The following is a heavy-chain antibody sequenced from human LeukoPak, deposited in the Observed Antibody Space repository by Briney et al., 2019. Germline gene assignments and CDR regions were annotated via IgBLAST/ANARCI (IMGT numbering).Heavy chain of an antibody. Sequence: GGSLRLSCAASGFTFSSYWMSWVRQAPGKGLEWVANIKQDGSEKYYVDSVKGRFTISRDNAKNSLYLQMDSLRAEDTAVYYCAKGRMSRPYYFDYWGQGILVTVSS. J-gene: IGHJ4*02. CDR3: AKGRMSRPYYFDY. CDR1: GFTFSSYW. CDR2: IKQDGSEK. V-gene: IGHV3-7*01.